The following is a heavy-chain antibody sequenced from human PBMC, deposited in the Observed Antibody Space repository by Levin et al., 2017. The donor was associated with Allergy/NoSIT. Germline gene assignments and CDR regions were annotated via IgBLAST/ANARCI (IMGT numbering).Heavy chain of an antibody. V-gene: IGHV1-69*01. D-gene: IGHD3-22*01. J-gene: IGHJ5*02. CDR1: GDTFNRYT. Sequence: KISCQASGDTFNRYTFSWVRQAPGQGPEWMGGTIPIFETANYAQKFQGRVTITADESTSTAYMELSSLTSEDTAVYYCARSPYYYDSSGLNWFDPWGQGTLVTVSS. CDR2: TIPIFETA. CDR3: ARSPYYYDSSGLNWFDP.